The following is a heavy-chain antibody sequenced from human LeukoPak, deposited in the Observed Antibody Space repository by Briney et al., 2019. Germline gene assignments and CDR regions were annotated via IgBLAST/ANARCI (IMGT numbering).Heavy chain of an antibody. J-gene: IGHJ6*03. CDR1: GGSISSSSYY. D-gene: IGHD4-11*01. Sequence: SETLSLTCTVSGGSISSSSYYWGWIRQPPGKGLEWIGSIYYSGSTYYNPSLKSRVTISVDTSKNQFSLKLSSVTAADTAVYYCARDKPTVTTLYYYYYYYMDVWGKGTTVTVSS. CDR3: ARDKPTVTTLYYYYYYYMDV. V-gene: IGHV4-39*07. CDR2: IYYSGST.